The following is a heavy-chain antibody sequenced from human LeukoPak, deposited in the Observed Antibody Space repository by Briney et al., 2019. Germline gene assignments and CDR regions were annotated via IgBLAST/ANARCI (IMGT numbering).Heavy chain of an antibody. CDR3: AKGDYYYDSSGSFDY. CDR1: GFTFSSYA. CDR2: ISGSGGST. V-gene: IGHV3-23*01. Sequence: GGSLRLSCAASGFTFSSYAMSWVRQAPGKGLEWVSAISGSGGSTYSADSVKGRFIISRDNSKNMLYLQMNSLRAEDTAVYYCAKGDYYYDSSGSFDYWGQGTLVTVSS. D-gene: IGHD3-22*01. J-gene: IGHJ4*02.